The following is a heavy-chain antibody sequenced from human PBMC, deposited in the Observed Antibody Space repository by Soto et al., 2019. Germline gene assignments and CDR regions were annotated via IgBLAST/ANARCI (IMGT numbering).Heavy chain of an antibody. D-gene: IGHD6-19*01. J-gene: IGHJ4*02. CDR1: GFTFSSYG. Sequence: GGSLRLSCAASGFTFSSYGMHWVRQAPGKGLEWVAVISYDGSNKYYADSVKGRFTISRDNSKNTLYLQMNSLRAEDTAVYYCAKVGIESVAGTRSCVDCWGQGTLVAVSS. CDR2: ISYDGSNK. V-gene: IGHV3-30*18. CDR3: AKVGIESVAGTRSCVDC.